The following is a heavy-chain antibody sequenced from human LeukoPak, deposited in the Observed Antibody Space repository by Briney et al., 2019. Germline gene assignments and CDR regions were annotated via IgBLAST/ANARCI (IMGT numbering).Heavy chain of an antibody. J-gene: IGHJ6*03. CDR3: ARGVFYCSGGSCYSYYYYMDV. CDR1: GGSFSGHY. D-gene: IGHD2-15*01. CDR2: INHSGST. V-gene: IGHV4-34*01. Sequence: SETLSLTCAVYGGSFSGHYWSWIRQPPGKGLEWIGEINHSGSTNYNPSLKSRVTISVDTSKNQFSLKLSSVTAADTAVYYCARGVFYCSGGSCYSYYYYMDVWGKGTTVTVSS.